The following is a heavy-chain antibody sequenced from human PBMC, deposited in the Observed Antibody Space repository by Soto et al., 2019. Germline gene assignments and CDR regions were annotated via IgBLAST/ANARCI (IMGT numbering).Heavy chain of an antibody. D-gene: IGHD6-19*01. CDR1: GLTFSSYA. V-gene: IGHV3-21*01. Sequence: PGGSLRLSCAASGLTFSSYAMSCVRQAPGKGLEWVSSISGSSSYTYYADSVKGRFTISRDNAKNSLYLQMNSLRAEDTAVYYCARDIDNSGWVDAFDIWGQGTMVTVSS. CDR3: ARDIDNSGWVDAFDI. J-gene: IGHJ3*02. CDR2: ISGSSSYT.